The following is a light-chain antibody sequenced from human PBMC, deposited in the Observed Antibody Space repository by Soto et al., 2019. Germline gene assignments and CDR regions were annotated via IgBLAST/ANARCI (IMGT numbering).Light chain of an antibody. CDR1: QSVSSY. J-gene: IGKJ2*01. CDR2: DAS. CDR3: QQRSNWPPYT. V-gene: IGKV3-11*01. Sequence: EIVLTQSPATLSLSPGERATLSCRASQSVSSYLAWHQQKPGQAPRLLIYDASNRATGIPARFSGSGSGTDVTLTISSLEPEDFAAYYCQQRSNWPPYTFGQGTKLEIK.